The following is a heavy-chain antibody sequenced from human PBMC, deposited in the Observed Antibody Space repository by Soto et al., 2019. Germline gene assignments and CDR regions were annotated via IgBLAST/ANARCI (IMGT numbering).Heavy chain of an antibody. D-gene: IGHD6-13*01. CDR1: GFTFSSYG. J-gene: IGHJ4*02. CDR3: ARDLGGDSSSPLDY. Sequence: QVQLVESGGGVVQPGRSLRLSCAASGFTFSSYGMHWVRQAPGKGLEWVAVIWNDGSNKYYADSVKGRFTISRDNSKHTLYLQMNSLRAEDTAVYYCARDLGGDSSSPLDYWGQGTLVTVSS. V-gene: IGHV3-33*01. CDR2: IWNDGSNK.